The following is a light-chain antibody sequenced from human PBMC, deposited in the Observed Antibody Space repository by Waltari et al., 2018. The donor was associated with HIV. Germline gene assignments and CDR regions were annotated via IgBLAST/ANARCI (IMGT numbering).Light chain of an antibody. CDR2: DNN. CDR1: PPNIGTTY. CDR3: GTWDDSLNGWV. V-gene: IGLV1-51*01. Sequence: SVLTQPPSVSAAPGQNVTISRSGSPPNIGTTYVSWYQQLPGTAPKLLISDNNKRPSGIPDRFSGSKSGTSATLGITGLQTGDEADYYCGTWDDSLNGWVFGGGTKLTVL. J-gene: IGLJ3*02.